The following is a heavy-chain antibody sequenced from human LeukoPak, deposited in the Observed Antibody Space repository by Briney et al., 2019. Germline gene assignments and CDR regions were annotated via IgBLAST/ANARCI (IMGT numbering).Heavy chain of an antibody. D-gene: IGHD5-18*01. J-gene: IGHJ5*02. CDR2: IYYSGST. Sequence: KTSETLSLTCTVSGGSISSGDYYWSWIRQPPGKGLEWIGYIYYSGSTYHNPSLKSRVTISVDTSKNQFSLKLSSVTAADTAVYYCAREGIQLWVNWFDPWGQGTLVTVSS. CDR3: AREGIQLWVNWFDP. V-gene: IGHV4-30-4*01. CDR1: GGSISSGDYY.